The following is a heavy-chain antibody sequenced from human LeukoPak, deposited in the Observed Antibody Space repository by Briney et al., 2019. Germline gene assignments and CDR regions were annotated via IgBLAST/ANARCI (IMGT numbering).Heavy chain of an antibody. CDR2: ISYSGST. V-gene: IGHV4-39*01. Sequence: SETPSLTCTVSGGAISSSTYYWGWIRQPPGKGLEWVGSISYSGSTYYNPSLKSRVTIFLETSKNQFSLKLSSVTAADTAVYYCARMDAYIFGYADYWGQGTLVTVSS. D-gene: IGHD5-18*01. CDR1: GGAISSSTYY. CDR3: ARMDAYIFGYADY. J-gene: IGHJ4*02.